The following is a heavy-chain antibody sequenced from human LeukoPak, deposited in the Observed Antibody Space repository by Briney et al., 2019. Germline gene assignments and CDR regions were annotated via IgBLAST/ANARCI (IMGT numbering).Heavy chain of an antibody. D-gene: IGHD3-10*01. J-gene: IGHJ4*02. CDR3: AKGTYYYASGTSYTESFGDN. Sequence: PGGSLRLSCAASGFTLSSYWIHWVRQAPGEGLVWVSRINPDGSRTDYADSVKGRFTISRDNTKNTVDLQMNSLRAEDTAVYFCAKGTYYYASGTSYTESFGDNWGQGTLVTVSS. CDR1: GFTLSSYW. V-gene: IGHV3-74*01. CDR2: INPDGSRT.